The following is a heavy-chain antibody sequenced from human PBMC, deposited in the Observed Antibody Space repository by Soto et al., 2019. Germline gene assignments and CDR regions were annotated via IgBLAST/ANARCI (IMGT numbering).Heavy chain of an antibody. V-gene: IGHV3-21*01. Sequence: EVQLVESGGGLVKPGGSLRLSYATSGFTFSSYGMNWVRQAPGKGLVWVSSISSSSSYIYYADSVKGRFTISRDNAKNSLYLQMNSLRAEDTAVYYCARGRYYYDSSGYYNVDYFDYWGQGTLVTVSS. J-gene: IGHJ4*02. CDR3: ARGRYYYDSSGYYNVDYFDY. CDR2: ISSSSSYI. CDR1: GFTFSSYG. D-gene: IGHD3-22*01.